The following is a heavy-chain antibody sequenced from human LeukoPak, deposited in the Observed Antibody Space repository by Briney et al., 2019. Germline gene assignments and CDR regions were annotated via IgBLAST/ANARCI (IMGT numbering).Heavy chain of an antibody. D-gene: IGHD1-26*01. CDR2: IYHSGGT. Sequence: PSETLSLTCTVSGGSINDASWNWIRKPPGQGLEWIGYIYHSGGTNYNPSLKSRVTISLDTSKNQFSLKLSSVTAADTAVYYCARGGTYYPSLDPWGQGTLVTGSS. J-gene: IGHJ5*02. CDR3: ARGGTYYPSLDP. CDR1: GGSINDAS. V-gene: IGHV4-59*01.